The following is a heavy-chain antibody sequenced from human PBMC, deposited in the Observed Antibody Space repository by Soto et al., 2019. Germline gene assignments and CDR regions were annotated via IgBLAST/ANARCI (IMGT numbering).Heavy chain of an antibody. CDR2: IYSGGST. CDR3: ARHSSSSYAWFDP. J-gene: IGHJ5*02. Sequence: EVQLVESGGGLVQPGGSLGLCCAASGFTVSSNYMSWVRQAPGKGLEWVSVIYSGGSTYYADSVKGRFTISRDNSKNTLYLQMNSLRAEDTAVYYCARHSSSSYAWFDPWGQGTLVTVSS. CDR1: GFTVSSNY. D-gene: IGHD6-13*01. V-gene: IGHV3-66*04.